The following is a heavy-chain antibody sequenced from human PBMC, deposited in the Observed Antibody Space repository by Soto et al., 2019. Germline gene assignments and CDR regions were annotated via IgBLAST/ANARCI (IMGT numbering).Heavy chain of an antibody. D-gene: IGHD2-2*01. Sequence: SETLSLTCTVSGGSISSSSYYWGWIRQPPGKGLEWIGSIYYSGSTYYNPSLKSRVTISVDTSKNQFSLKLSSVTAADTAVYYCARQREVWTVVVPAAMYTWAFDIWGQGTMVTVSS. V-gene: IGHV4-39*01. J-gene: IGHJ3*02. CDR1: GGSISSSSYY. CDR2: IYYSGST. CDR3: ARQREVWTVVVPAAMYTWAFDI.